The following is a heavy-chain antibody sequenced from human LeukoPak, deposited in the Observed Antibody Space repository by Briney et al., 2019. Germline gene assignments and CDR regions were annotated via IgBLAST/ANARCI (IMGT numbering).Heavy chain of an antibody. CDR3: ARQGGGKFDP. J-gene: IGHJ5*02. CDR2: ISFSGGST. Sequence: PGGSLRLSCAASGFTFSDSAMTWVRQAPGKGLEWVSLISFSGGSTYYADSVKGRFTISRDNSQDTLYLQIHSLRAEDTAMYYCARQGGGKFDPWGQGTLVTVSS. D-gene: IGHD3-16*01. V-gene: IGHV3-23*01. CDR1: GFTFSDSA.